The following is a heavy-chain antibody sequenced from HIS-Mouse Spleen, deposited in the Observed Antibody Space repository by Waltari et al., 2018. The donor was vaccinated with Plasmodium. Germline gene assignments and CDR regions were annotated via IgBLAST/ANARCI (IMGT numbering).Heavy chain of an antibody. CDR1: GGSFIGYY. CDR3: ASSGSGSYYY. V-gene: IGHV4-34*01. D-gene: IGHD3-10*01. J-gene: IGHJ4*02. Sequence: QVQLQQWGAGLLKPSATLSLPCAVYGGSFIGYYWSWIRPPPGKGLEWIGEINHSGSTNYNPSLKSRVTISVDTSKNQFSLKLSSVTAADTAVYYCASSGSGSYYYWGQGTLVTVSS. CDR2: INHSGST.